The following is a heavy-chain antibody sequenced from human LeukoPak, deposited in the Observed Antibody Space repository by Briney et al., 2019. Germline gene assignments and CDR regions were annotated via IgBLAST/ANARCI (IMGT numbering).Heavy chain of an antibody. J-gene: IGHJ4*02. CDR2: ISSSSGTI. V-gene: IGHV3-48*01. CDR1: GFIFTSYS. CDR3: VRDSWGDIGWL. Sequence: PGGSLRLSCAASGFIFTSYSMNWVRQAPGKGLEWIAYISSSSGTIYVADSVKGRFTISRDNAKNSLYLQMNGLRAEDTATYFCVRDSWGDIGWLWGPGTLVAVSS. D-gene: IGHD5-12*01.